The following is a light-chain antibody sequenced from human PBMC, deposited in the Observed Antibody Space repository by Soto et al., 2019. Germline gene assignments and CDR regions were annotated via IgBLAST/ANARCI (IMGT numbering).Light chain of an antibody. Sequence: DVVMTQSPLSLPVTLGQPASISCRSSQSLVYSDGNTYLTWFQQRPGQSPRRLIYKVSNRDSGVPDRFSGSGSGTDFTLRISRVEAEDLGVYYCMQGTHWPPYSFGQGTKLEIK. V-gene: IGKV2-30*01. CDR3: MQGTHWPPYS. J-gene: IGKJ2*01. CDR2: KVS. CDR1: QSLVYSDGNTY.